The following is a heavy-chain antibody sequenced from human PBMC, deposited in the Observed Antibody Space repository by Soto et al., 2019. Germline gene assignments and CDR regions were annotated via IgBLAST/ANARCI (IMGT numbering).Heavy chain of an antibody. CDR2: IYYSGST. J-gene: IGHJ4*02. V-gene: IGHV4-61*01. CDR3: ARDRDY. Sequence: PSETLSLTCTVSGGSVSSGSYYWSWIRQPPGKGLEWIGYIYYSGSTNYNPSLKSRVTISVDTSKNQFSLKLSSVTAADTAVYYRARDRDYWGQGTLVTVSS. CDR1: GGSVSSGSYY. D-gene: IGHD3-10*01.